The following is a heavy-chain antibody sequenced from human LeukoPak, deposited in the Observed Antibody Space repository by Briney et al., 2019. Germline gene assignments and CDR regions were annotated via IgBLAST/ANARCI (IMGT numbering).Heavy chain of an antibody. CDR2: INPNSGGT. V-gene: IGHV1-2*06. Sequence: GASVKVSCKASGYTFTGYYMHWVRRAPGQGLEWMGRINPNSGGTNYAQKFQGRVTMTRDTSISTAYMELSRLRSDDTAVYYCARVSGAPHDAFDIWGQGTMVTVSS. J-gene: IGHJ3*02. CDR1: GYTFTGYY. D-gene: IGHD2-15*01. CDR3: ARVSGAPHDAFDI.